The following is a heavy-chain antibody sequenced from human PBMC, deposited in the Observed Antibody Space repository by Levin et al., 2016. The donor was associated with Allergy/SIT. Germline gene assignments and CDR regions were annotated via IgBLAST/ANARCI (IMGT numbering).Heavy chain of an antibody. J-gene: IGHJ5*02. CDR3: SKMGLVVPAATNWFDP. D-gene: IGHD2-2*01. CDR1: GFTFSTYW. Sequence: GESLKISCAASGFTFSTYWMSWVRQAPGKGLEWVANINQDGSEKYYVDSVKGRFTISRDNAKNSVFLQMNSLRAEDAAVYYCSKMGLVVPAATNWFDPWGQGTLVTVSS. CDR2: INQDGSEK. V-gene: IGHV3-7*01.